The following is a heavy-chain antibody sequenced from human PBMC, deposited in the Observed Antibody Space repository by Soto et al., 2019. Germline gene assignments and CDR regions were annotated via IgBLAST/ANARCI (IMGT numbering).Heavy chain of an antibody. Sequence: QVKLVQSGAEVKNPGASLKVSCKASGDIFTSFDINWVRQATGQGLEWIGWINPSGHTGHAQNFQGRVTLSRDISMNTAYMDLSSLRSDDTATYYCARYIVGRGFAVWGQGTVVIVSS. CDR2: INPSGHT. J-gene: IGHJ3*01. D-gene: IGHD2-15*01. V-gene: IGHV1-8*01. CDR3: ARYIVGRGFAV. CDR1: GDIFTSFD.